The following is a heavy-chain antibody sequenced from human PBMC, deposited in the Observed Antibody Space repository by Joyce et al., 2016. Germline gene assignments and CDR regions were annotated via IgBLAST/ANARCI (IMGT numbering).Heavy chain of an antibody. V-gene: IGHV3-30*04. Sequence: QVQLVESGGGVVQPGSSLRLSCAVSGFSFTIGAIHWVRQAPGKGLEVLALTSYDGTTKYYGDSVKGRFTISRDISKNTLYLHMNSLRAADTAVYFCARPVLLSYYYYPMDVWGQGTTVTVSS. J-gene: IGHJ6*02. CDR3: ARPVLLSYYYYPMDV. CDR2: TSYDGTTK. D-gene: IGHD2/OR15-2a*01. CDR1: GFSFTIGA.